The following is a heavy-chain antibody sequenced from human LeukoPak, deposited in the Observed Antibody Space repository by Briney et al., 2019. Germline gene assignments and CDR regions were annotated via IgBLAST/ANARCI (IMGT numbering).Heavy chain of an antibody. CDR2: IYYSGST. Sequence: SSETLSLTCSVSGGSITSSLSYWGWIRQPPGKGLEWIGSIYYSGSTYYSPSLKSRVTISVDTSKNQFSLKLSSVTAADTAVYYCAGGPTGDYAFDIWGQGTMVTVSS. CDR1: GGSITSSLSY. V-gene: IGHV4-39*07. D-gene: IGHD4-17*01. CDR3: AGGPTGDYAFDI. J-gene: IGHJ3*02.